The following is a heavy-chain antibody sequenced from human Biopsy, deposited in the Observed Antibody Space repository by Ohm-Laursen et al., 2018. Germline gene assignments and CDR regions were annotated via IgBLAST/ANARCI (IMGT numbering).Heavy chain of an antibody. Sequence: SVKVSCKASGGAFTNYAINWVRQAPGHGLEWMGGIITVSETAGYAERFQGRVTITADVTTTTAYMDLSGLRSEDPAVYYCVAYPSSGFFENNDDFAMDVWGQGTTVIVSS. D-gene: IGHD6-19*01. CDR3: VAYPSSGFFENNDDFAMDV. J-gene: IGHJ6*02. CDR2: IITVSETA. V-gene: IGHV1-69*13. CDR1: GGAFTNYA.